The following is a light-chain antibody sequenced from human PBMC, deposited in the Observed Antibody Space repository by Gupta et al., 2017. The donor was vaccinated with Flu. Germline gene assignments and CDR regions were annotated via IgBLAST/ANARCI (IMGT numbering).Light chain of an antibody. Sequence: PSFLSAPVGDRVTITCRASQGISSYLAWYQQKPGSAPQLLIYGASTLESGVPSRFSGSGSGTEFTLTISSLQPEDFATYYCQQLNSYPLTFGGGTRVEIK. V-gene: IGKV1-9*01. CDR1: QGISSY. CDR3: QQLNSYPLT. CDR2: GAS. J-gene: IGKJ4*01.